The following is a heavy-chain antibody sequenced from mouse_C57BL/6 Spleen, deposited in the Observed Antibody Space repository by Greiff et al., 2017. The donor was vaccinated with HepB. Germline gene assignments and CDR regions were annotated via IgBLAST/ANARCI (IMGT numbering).Heavy chain of an antibody. J-gene: IGHJ2*01. V-gene: IGHV8-8*01. D-gene: IGHD1-1*01. Sequence: QVQLKESGPGILQPSQTLSLTCSFSGFSLSTFGMGVGWIRQPSGKGLEWLAHIWWDDDKYYNPALKSRLTISKDTSKNQVFLKIANVDTADTATYYCARITTVVATGRGYFDYWGQGTTLTVSS. CDR2: IWWDDDK. CDR3: ARITTVVATGRGYFDY. CDR1: GFSLSTFGMG.